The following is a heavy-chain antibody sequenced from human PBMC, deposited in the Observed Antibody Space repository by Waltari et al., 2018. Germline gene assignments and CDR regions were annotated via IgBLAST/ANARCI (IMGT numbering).Heavy chain of an antibody. D-gene: IGHD1-1*01. Sequence: VSGGGLVQPGDSLRLSCAASGFTFSTYWMNWVRQAPGKGPLWVSRISSDASDTADADSVKGLFTISRDNAKNTLYLQMNRLRAEDTAVYYCARVARRTYRSPVPGRHYYYGMDVWGQGTTVTVSS. CDR3: ARVARRTYRSPVPGRHYYYGMDV. J-gene: IGHJ6*02. CDR2: ISSDASDT. CDR1: GFTFSTYW. V-gene: IGHV3-74*03.